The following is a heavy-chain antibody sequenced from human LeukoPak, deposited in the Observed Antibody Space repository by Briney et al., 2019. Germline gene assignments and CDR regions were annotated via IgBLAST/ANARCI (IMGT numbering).Heavy chain of an antibody. CDR1: GGSISSGGYS. D-gene: IGHD3-9*01. J-gene: IGHJ4*02. Sequence: PSQTLSLTCAVSGGSISSGGYSWSWIRQPPGKGLEWIGYIYHSGSTYHNPSLKSRVTISVDRSKNQFSLKLSSVTAADTAVYYCARGGDGVLRYFDWLLFDYWGQGTLVTVSS. CDR3: ARGGDGVLRYFDWLLFDY. V-gene: IGHV4-30-2*01. CDR2: IYHSGST.